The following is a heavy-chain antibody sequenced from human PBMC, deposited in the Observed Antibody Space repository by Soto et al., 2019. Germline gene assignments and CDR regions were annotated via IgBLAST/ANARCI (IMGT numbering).Heavy chain of an antibody. CDR1: GFTFSDYY. J-gene: IGHJ4*02. Sequence: GGSLRLSCAASGFTFSDYYMSWIRQAPGKGLEWVSYISSSGSTIYYADSVKGRFTISRDNAKNSLYLQMNSLRAEDTAVYYCAKEGTMIVVVELRFWGQGTLVTVSS. CDR3: AKEGTMIVVVELRF. V-gene: IGHV3-11*01. CDR2: ISSSGSTI. D-gene: IGHD3-22*01.